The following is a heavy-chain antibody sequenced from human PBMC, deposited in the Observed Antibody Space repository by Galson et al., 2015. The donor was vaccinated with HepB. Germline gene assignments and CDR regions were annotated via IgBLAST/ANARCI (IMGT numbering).Heavy chain of an antibody. CDR2: IIPILGIA. CDR1: GGTFSSYA. D-gene: IGHD2-2*01. V-gene: IGHV1-69*04. Sequence: SVKVSCKASGGTFSSYAISWVRQAPGQGLEWMGRIIPILGIANYAQKFQGRVTITADKSTSTAYMELSSLRSEDTAVYYCASVYQLLLNYYYYGMDVWGQGTTVTVSS. J-gene: IGHJ6*02. CDR3: ASVYQLLLNYYYYGMDV.